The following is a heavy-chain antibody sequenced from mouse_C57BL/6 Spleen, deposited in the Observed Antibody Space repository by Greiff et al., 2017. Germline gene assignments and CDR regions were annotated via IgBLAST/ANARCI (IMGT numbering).Heavy chain of an antibody. CDR1: GFNIKDYY. CDR2: IDPEEGDT. V-gene: IGHV14-1*01. J-gene: IGHJ3*01. Sequence: VQLKQSGAELVRPGASVKLSCTASGFNIKDYYMHWVKQRPEQGLEWIGRIDPEEGDTEYAPKFPGRATMTADTSSNTVYMELSRLTSEDSAVYFCARHEDPDGWFAVWGPGTLVTVSA. CDR3: ARHEDPDGWFAV. D-gene: IGHD2-3*01.